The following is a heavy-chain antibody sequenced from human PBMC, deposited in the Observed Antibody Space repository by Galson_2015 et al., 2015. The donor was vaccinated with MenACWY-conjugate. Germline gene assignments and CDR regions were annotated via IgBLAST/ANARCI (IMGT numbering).Heavy chain of an antibody. D-gene: IGHD1-26*01. CDR1: GCTFTAYW. V-gene: IGHV5-51*01. J-gene: IGHJ6*02. Sequence: QSGAEVTKPGESLQISCMGSGCTFTAYWIGWVRQLPGKGLKWMGLISPGDSETRYSPAFQGQVTISADKSISTAYVQWDSLQASDTAMYYCARHPPGGRGMDVWGQGTTVTVSS. CDR2: ISPGDSET. CDR3: ARHPPGGRGMDV.